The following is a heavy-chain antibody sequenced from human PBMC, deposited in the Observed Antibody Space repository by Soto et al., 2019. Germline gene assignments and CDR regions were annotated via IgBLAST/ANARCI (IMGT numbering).Heavy chain of an antibody. J-gene: IGHJ4*02. V-gene: IGHV3-48*01. Sequence: GGSPRLSCAASGFTFSSYTMNWVRQAPGKGLEWVAYISCSGSTTYYADSVKGRFTISRDNSKSTLFLQVNSLRAEDTAVYYCARDSIWTFDYWGQGIQVTVSS. D-gene: IGHD1-1*01. CDR1: GFTFSSYT. CDR3: ARDSIWTFDY. CDR2: ISCSGSTT.